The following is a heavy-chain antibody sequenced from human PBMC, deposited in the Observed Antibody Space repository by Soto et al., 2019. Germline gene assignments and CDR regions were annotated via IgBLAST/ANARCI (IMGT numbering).Heavy chain of an antibody. CDR2: ISSSSSYI. CDR1: GFTFSSYS. Sequence: PGGSLRLSCAASGFTFSSYSMNWVRQAPGKGLEWVSSISSSSSYIYYADSVKGRFTISRDNAKNSLYLQMNSLRAEDTAVYYCARGPQPERGLGRYMDVWGKGTTVTVSS. V-gene: IGHV3-21*01. J-gene: IGHJ6*03. D-gene: IGHD2-2*01. CDR3: ARGPQPERGLGRYMDV.